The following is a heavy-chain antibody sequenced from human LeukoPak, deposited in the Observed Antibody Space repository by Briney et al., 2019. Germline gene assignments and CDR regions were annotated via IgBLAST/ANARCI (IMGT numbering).Heavy chain of an antibody. Sequence: GGSLRLSCAASGFTFSSYEMNWVRQAPGKVLEWVSYISSSGSTIYYADSVKGRFIISRDNAKNSLYLQMNSLRAEDTAVYYCAELGITMIGGVWGKGTTVTISS. J-gene: IGHJ6*04. CDR1: GFTFSSYE. D-gene: IGHD3-10*02. CDR3: AELGITMIGGV. V-gene: IGHV3-48*03. CDR2: ISSSGSTI.